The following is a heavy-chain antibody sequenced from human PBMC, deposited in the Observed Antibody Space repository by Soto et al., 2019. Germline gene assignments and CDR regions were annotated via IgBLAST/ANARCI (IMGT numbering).Heavy chain of an antibody. V-gene: IGHV3-72*01. Sequence: GGSLRLSCAVSGFTLSDYYMDWVRQAPGKGLEWVGRTRNKVNSYTTEYAASVKGRFTISRDDSENSLYLQMNSLKTEDTAVYYCARRAAGGLVDYWGQGTLVTVSS. CDR3: ARRAAGGLVDY. D-gene: IGHD3-16*01. CDR2: TRNKVNSYTT. CDR1: GFTLSDYY. J-gene: IGHJ4*02.